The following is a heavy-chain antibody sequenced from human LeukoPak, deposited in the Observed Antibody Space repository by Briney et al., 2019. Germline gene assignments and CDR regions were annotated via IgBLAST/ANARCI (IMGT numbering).Heavy chain of an antibody. J-gene: IGHJ4*02. V-gene: IGHV4-59*01. CDR3: ARVPYGDYVDY. CDR2: IYYSGST. D-gene: IGHD4-17*01. CDR1: GGSISSYY. Sequence: PSETLSLTCTVSGGSISSYYWSWIRQPPGKGLEWIGYIYYSGSTNYNPSLKSRVTISVDTSKNQFSLKLSSVAAADTAVYYCARVPYGDYVDYWGQGTLVTVSS.